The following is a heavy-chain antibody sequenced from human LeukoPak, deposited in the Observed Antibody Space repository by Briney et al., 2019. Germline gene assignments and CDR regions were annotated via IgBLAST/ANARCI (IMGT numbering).Heavy chain of an antibody. V-gene: IGHV3-48*03. CDR1: GFTFSSYE. Sequence: PGGSLKLSCAASGFTFSSYEMNWVRQAPGKGLEWVSYISSSGSTIYYADSVKGRFTISRDNAKNSLYLQINSLRAEDTAVYYCARAYIGLEGAFDIWGQGTMVTVSS. J-gene: IGHJ3*02. CDR2: ISSSGSTI. CDR3: ARAYIGLEGAFDI. D-gene: IGHD1-26*01.